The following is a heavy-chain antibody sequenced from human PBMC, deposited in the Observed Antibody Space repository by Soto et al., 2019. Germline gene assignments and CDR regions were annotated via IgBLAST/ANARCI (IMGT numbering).Heavy chain of an antibody. Sequence: SETLSLTCAVYGGSFSGYYWSWIRQPPGKGLEWIGEINHSGSTNYNPSLKSRVTISVDTSKNQFSLKLSSVTAADTAVYYCARRAYDSSGYYGSFDYWGQGTLVTVSS. CDR2: INHSGST. D-gene: IGHD3-22*01. CDR1: GGSFSGYY. CDR3: ARRAYDSSGYYGSFDY. V-gene: IGHV4-34*01. J-gene: IGHJ4*02.